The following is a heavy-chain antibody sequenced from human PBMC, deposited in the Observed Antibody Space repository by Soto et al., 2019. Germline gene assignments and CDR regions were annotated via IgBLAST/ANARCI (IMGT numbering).Heavy chain of an antibody. Sequence: PSETLSLTRTVSGGSVSNSNDYWGWIRQSPGKGLEWIGSVYYRGRSYSKSSVKSRVTISVDTSKNQFSLNLNSVTASDTAVYYCVSQRTSVLTQAYFDYWGLGALVTVSS. CDR3: VSQRTSVLTQAYFDY. CDR2: VYYRGRS. V-gene: IGHV4-39*01. CDR1: GGSVSNSNDY. D-gene: IGHD2-8*01. J-gene: IGHJ4*02.